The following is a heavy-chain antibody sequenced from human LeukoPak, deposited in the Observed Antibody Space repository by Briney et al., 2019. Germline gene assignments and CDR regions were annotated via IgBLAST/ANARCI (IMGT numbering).Heavy chain of an antibody. Sequence: GGSLRLSCAASGFTFSSYAMHWVRQAPGKGLEWVAVISYDGSNKYYADSVKGRFTISRDNSKNTLYLQMNSLRAEDTAVYYCARIPIVGATWYYFDYWGQGTLVTVSS. J-gene: IGHJ4*02. CDR1: GFTFSSYA. V-gene: IGHV3-30*04. D-gene: IGHD1-26*01. CDR2: ISYDGSNK. CDR3: ARIPIVGATWYYFDY.